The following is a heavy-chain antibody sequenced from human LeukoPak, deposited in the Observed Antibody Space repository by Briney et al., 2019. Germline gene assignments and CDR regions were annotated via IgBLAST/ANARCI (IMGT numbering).Heavy chain of an antibody. CDR1: GFTLDDYA. D-gene: IGHD3-22*01. Sequence: PGRSLRLSCAASGFTLDDYAMHWVRQAPGKGLEWVSGISWNSVNIGYADSVKGRFTISRDNAKNSLYLQMNSLRAEDMALYYYANGTMIVVAVGDYFDYWGQGTLLTVSS. V-gene: IGHV3-9*03. CDR3: ANGTMIVVAVGDYFDY. CDR2: ISWNSVNI. J-gene: IGHJ4*02.